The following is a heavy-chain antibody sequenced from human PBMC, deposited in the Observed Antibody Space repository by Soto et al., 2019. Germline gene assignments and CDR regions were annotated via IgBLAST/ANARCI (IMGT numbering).Heavy chain of an antibody. V-gene: IGHV3-53*02. CDR3: ARTAEGDTPRTHWYFDL. CDR1: GFPVNATY. J-gene: IGHJ2*01. Sequence: EVQLVETGGALIQRGGSLRLSCAASGFPVNATYLSWVRQAPGKGLEWLSVLYADGSTYYIDSVKGRFRISRDSSKNTLYLQMDSLRADDTALYFCARTAEGDTPRTHWYFDLWGRGTLVTVSS. CDR2: LYADGST. D-gene: IGHD5-18*01.